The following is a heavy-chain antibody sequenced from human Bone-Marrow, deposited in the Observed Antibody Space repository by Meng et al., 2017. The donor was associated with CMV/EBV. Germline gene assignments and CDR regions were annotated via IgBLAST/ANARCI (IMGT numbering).Heavy chain of an antibody. J-gene: IGHJ3*02. CDR3: ARSGSGGGAFDI. V-gene: IGHV3-21*01. CDR1: GFTFSSYS. CDR2: ISSSSSYV. Sequence: GGSLRLSCAASGFTFSSYSMNWVRQAPGKGLEWVSSISSSSSYVYYADSVKGRFTISRDNAKNSLYLQMNSLRAEDTAVYYCARSGSGGGAFDIWGQGTMVTVSS. D-gene: IGHD2-15*01.